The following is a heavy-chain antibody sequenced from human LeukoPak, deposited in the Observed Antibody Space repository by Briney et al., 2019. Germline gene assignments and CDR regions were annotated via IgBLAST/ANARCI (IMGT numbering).Heavy chain of an antibody. D-gene: IGHD5-24*01. V-gene: IGHV4-59*01. CDR2: IYYSGST. CDR3: AREGDPDGYITYFDY. Sequence: PSETLSLTCTVSGGSISSYYWSWIRQPPGKGLEWIGYIYYSGSTNYNPSLKSRVTISVDTSKNQFSLKLSSVTAADTALYYCAREGDPDGYITYFDYWGQGTLVTVSS. J-gene: IGHJ4*02. CDR1: GGSISSYY.